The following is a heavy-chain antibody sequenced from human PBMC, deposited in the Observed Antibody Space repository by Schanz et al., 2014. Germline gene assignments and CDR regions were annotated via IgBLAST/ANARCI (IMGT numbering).Heavy chain of an antibody. CDR1: GFSVSSNY. V-gene: IGHV3-53*01. CDR2: ISFDGNNK. CDR3: ARDGGRDGYNLAFDV. Sequence: EVQLVESGGGLIQPGGSLRLSCAASGFSVSSNYMSWVRQAPGKGLEWVAVISFDGNNKHYADSVKGRFIISRDSSKNTLFLQMNSLRAEDTAVYFCARDGGRDGYNLAFDVWGQGTLVTVSS. J-gene: IGHJ3*01. D-gene: IGHD5-12*01.